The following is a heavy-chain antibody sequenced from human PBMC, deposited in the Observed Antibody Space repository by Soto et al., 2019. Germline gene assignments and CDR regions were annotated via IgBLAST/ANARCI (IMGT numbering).Heavy chain of an antibody. V-gene: IGHV3-48*01. CDR2: ISSGATIT. D-gene: IGHD1-26*01. CDR1: EFTFSSYS. Sequence: EVQLEESGGGLVQPGGYLSLSCSASEFTFSSYSMNWVRQAPGKGLEWVSYISSGATITYYADSVRGRFTISRDNAKSSLYLQINTLRAEDTAVYYCASDLSGSYSPRDGMDVWCPGPTVTGSS. CDR3: ASDLSGSYSPRDGMDV. J-gene: IGHJ6*02.